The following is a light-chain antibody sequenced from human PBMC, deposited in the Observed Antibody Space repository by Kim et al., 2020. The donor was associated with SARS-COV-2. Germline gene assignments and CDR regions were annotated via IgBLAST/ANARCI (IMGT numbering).Light chain of an antibody. CDR1: KLGDKY. CDR3: QAWDSSTYVV. CDR2: QDS. V-gene: IGLV3-1*01. Sequence: VSPGQTASITCSGDKLGDKYGCWYQQKPGQSPVLVIYQDSKRPSGIPERFSGSNSGNTATLTISGTQAMDEADYYCQAWDSSTYVVFGGGTQLTVL. J-gene: IGLJ2*01.